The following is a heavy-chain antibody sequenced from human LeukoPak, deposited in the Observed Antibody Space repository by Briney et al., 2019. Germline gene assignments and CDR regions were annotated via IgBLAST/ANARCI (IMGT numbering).Heavy chain of an antibody. CDR1: GGSFSGYY. Sequence: SETLPLTCAVYGGSFSGYYWSWIRQPPGKGLEWIGEINHSGSTNYNPSLKSRVTKSVDTSKNQFSLKLSSVTAADTAVYYCAIRGAMVRELDYWGQGTLVTVSS. J-gene: IGHJ4*02. D-gene: IGHD5-18*01. CDR3: AIRGAMVRELDY. CDR2: INHSGST. V-gene: IGHV4-34*01.